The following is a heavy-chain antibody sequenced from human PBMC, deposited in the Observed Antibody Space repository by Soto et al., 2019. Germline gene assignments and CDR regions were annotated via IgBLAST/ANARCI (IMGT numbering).Heavy chain of an antibody. V-gene: IGHV3-30*03. CDR3: ATAGAPRYCSRSSCHPAGAY. D-gene: IGHD2-15*01. CDR2: ISYDGRHK. Sequence: QVQLVESGGGVVQPGRSLRLSCAGSGFTCSNYGLHWVRQAPRKGLEWVAVISYDGRHKDSADSVKGRFTVSRDNSNNLPYLKMDRLSGEDTAVYYCATAGAPRYCSRSSCHPAGAYWGQGTMVTVSS. CDR1: GFTCSNYG. J-gene: IGHJ1*01.